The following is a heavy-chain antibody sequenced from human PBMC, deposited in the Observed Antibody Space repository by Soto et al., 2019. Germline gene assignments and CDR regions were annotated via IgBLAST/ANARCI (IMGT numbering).Heavy chain of an antibody. CDR2: IYYSGST. V-gene: IGHV4-61*01. J-gene: IGHJ6*02. D-gene: IGHD2-21*02. CDR3: ARDRIVVVTATHYYYYGMDV. CDR1: GGAVSSGSYY. Sequence: PSETLSLTCTVSGGAVSSGSYYFICIRQPPWNGLEWIGYIYYSGSTNYNPSLKSRVTISVDTSKNQFSLKLSSVTAADTAVYYCARDRIVVVTATHYYYYGMDVWGQGTTVTVSS.